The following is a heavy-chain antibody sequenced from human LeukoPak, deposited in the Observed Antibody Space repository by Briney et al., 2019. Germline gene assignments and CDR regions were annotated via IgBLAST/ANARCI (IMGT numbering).Heavy chain of an antibody. J-gene: IGHJ4*02. CDR3: ARDGSGWYDY. V-gene: IGHV3-48*03. CDR1: GFTFSSYE. CDR2: ISSSGSTI. D-gene: IGHD6-19*01. Sequence: GGSLRLSCAASGFTFSSYEMSWVRQAPGKGLEWVSYISSSGSTIYSADSVKGRFAISRDNAKNSLYLQMNSLRAEDTAVYYCARDGSGWYDYWGQGILVTVSS.